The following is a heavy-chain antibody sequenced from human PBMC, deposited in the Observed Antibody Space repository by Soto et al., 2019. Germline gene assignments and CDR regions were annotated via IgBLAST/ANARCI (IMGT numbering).Heavy chain of an antibody. CDR1: GYTFTSYG. D-gene: IGHD6-19*01. CDR2: IRAYTGYT. Sequence: QVPLVQSGGEVRKPGASVKVSCTASGYTFTSYGVSWVRQAPGQGLEWMGWIRAYTGYTNYAQKFQGRVTITTDTSTSTAYMELRSLISDDTAVYYCARASDGYRSGWYVGYFDYWGQGTLVTVSS. CDR3: ARASDGYRSGWYVGYFDY. J-gene: IGHJ4*02. V-gene: IGHV1-18*04.